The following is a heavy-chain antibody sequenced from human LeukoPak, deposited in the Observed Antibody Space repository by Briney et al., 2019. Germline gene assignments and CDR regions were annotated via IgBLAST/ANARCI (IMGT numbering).Heavy chain of an antibody. Sequence: PSETLSLTCTVSGGSISSYYWSWIRQPPGKGLEWIGYIYYSGSTNYNPSLKSRVTISVDTSKNQFSLKLSSVTAADTAVYYCARVRYSSSWDRIQYFDYWGQGTLVTVSS. CDR1: GGSISSYY. J-gene: IGHJ4*02. D-gene: IGHD6-13*01. CDR3: ARVRYSSSWDRIQYFDY. CDR2: IYYSGST. V-gene: IGHV4-59*01.